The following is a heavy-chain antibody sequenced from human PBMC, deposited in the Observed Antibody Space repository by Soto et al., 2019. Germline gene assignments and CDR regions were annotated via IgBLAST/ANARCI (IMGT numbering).Heavy chain of an antibody. D-gene: IGHD6-13*01. V-gene: IGHV4-39*01. CDR3: ARRSSSWYGLRILGWYFDL. CDR1: GGSISSSSYY. CDR2: FYYSGST. Sequence: SETLSLTCTVSGGSISSSSYYWGWIRQPPGKGLDWIVSFYYSGSTYYNPSLKSRVTISVDTSKNQFSLKLSSVTAADTAVYYCARRSSSWYGLRILGWYFDLWGRGTLVTVS. J-gene: IGHJ2*01.